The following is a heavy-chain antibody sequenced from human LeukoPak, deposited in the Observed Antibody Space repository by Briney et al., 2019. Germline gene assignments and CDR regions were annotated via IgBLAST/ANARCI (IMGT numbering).Heavy chain of an antibody. J-gene: IGHJ4*02. CDR3: ARGYYGSGSYYMGNY. CDR2: IWYDGSNR. CDR1: GFTFSSYA. V-gene: IGHV3-33*01. Sequence: SLRLSCAASGFTFSSYAMHWVRQAPGKGLEWVAVIWYDGSNRYYADSVKGRFTISRDNSKNTLYMQMNSLRVEDSALYYCARGYYGSGSYYMGNYWGQGTLVTVSS. D-gene: IGHD3-10*01.